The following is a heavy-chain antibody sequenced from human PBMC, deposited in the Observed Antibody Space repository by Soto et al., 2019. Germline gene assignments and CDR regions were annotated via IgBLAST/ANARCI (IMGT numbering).Heavy chain of an antibody. CDR3: ARVLGSSGYRKKDAFDI. CDR2: ISAYNGNT. CDR1: GGTFSSYV. D-gene: IGHD3-22*01. Sequence: ASVKVSCKASGGTFSSYVISWVRQAPGQGLEWMGWISAYNGNTNYAQKLQGRVTMTTDTSTSTAYMELRSLRSDDTAVYYCARVLGSSGYRKKDAFDIWGQGTMVTVSS. V-gene: IGHV1-18*01. J-gene: IGHJ3*02.